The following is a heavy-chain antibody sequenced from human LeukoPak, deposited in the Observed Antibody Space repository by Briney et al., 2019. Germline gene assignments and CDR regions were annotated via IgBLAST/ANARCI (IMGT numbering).Heavy chain of an antibody. CDR2: IFYSGST. Sequence: PSETLSLTCTVSGGSISTSNYYWGWIRQPPGKGLEWIGNIFYSGSTYYSPSLKSRVTISLDTSRNQFSLKLTSVTAADTAVYYCARDRAYGSGSWHDTFDIWGQGTMVTVSS. V-gene: IGHV4-39*07. D-gene: IGHD3-10*01. CDR3: ARDRAYGSGSWHDTFDI. J-gene: IGHJ3*02. CDR1: GGSISTSNYY.